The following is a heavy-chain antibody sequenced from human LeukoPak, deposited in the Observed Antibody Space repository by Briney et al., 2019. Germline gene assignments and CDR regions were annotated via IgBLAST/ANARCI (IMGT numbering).Heavy chain of an antibody. J-gene: IGHJ4*02. D-gene: IGHD6-13*01. V-gene: IGHV3-21*01. CDR1: GFTLSSYF. CDR3: ARGGVYSSRGIDY. Sequence: PGGSLRLSCAASGFTLSSYFMHWVRQAPGKGLEWVSSISGSSSYIYYADSMKGRFTISRDNAKNSLYLQMNSLRAEDTAVYYCARGGVYSSRGIDYWGQGTLVTVSS. CDR2: ISGSSSYI.